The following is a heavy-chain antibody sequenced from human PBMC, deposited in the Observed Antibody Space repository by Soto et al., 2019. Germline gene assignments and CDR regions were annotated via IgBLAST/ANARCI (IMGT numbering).Heavy chain of an antibody. D-gene: IGHD4-17*01. CDR3: AKLGVDYGDPDAFDI. CDR1: GFTFSSYA. CDR2: ISGSGGST. Sequence: PGGSLSLSCAASGFTFSSYAMSWVRQAPGKGLEWVSAISGSGGSTYYADSVKGRFTISRDNSKNTLYLQMNSLRAEDTAVYYCAKLGVDYGDPDAFDIWGQGTMVTVSS. J-gene: IGHJ3*02. V-gene: IGHV3-23*01.